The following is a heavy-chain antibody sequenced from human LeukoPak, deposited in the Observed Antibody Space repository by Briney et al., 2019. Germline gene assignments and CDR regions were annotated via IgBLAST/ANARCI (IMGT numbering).Heavy chain of an antibody. CDR1: GFTFSSYS. V-gene: IGHV3-48*04. CDR3: ARGLNYYDFWSGYYGWFDP. CDR2: ISSSSSTI. J-gene: IGHJ5*02. D-gene: IGHD3-3*01. Sequence: PGGSLRLSCAASGFTFSSYSMNWVRQAPGKGLEWVSYISSSSSTIYYADSVKGRFTISRDNAKNSLYLQMNSLRAEDTAVYYCARGLNYYDFWSGYYGWFDPWGQGTLVTVSS.